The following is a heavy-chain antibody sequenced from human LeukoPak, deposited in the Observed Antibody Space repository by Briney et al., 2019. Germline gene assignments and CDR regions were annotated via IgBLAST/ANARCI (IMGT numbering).Heavy chain of an antibody. Sequence: ASVKVSCKASGYPFNNYEINWVRQATGQGLEWMGWINTNTGNPTYAQGFTGRFVFSLDTSVSTAYLQISSLKAEDTAVYYCAGSVYYMDVWGKGTTVTVSS. J-gene: IGHJ6*03. V-gene: IGHV7-4-1*02. CDR1: GYPFNNYE. CDR3: AGSVYYMDV. CDR2: INTNTGNP. D-gene: IGHD3-10*01.